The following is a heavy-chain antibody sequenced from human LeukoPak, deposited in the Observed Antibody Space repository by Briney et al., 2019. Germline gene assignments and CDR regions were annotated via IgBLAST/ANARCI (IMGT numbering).Heavy chain of an antibody. Sequence: GASLQISCQASGYSFDKYWIGWVRPLPGKGLEWMGIIYPGDSDTRYGPSFQGQVTISVYKSINTAYLQWIRLKASDTAMYYCARRFGERLYSNNDAFDCWGQGTLVTVSS. CDR3: ARRFGERLYSNNDAFDC. J-gene: IGHJ4*02. D-gene: IGHD4-11*01. V-gene: IGHV5-51*01. CDR1: GYSFDKYW. CDR2: IYPGDSDT.